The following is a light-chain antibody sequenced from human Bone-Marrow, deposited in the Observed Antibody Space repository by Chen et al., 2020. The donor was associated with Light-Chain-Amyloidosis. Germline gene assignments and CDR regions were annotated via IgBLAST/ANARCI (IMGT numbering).Light chain of an antibody. CDR1: QSVSSTY. CDR2: GAS. CDR3: HLYGRSPPYT. V-gene: IGKV3-20*01. J-gene: IGKJ2*01. Sequence: EIVLTQSPGTLSLSSGERATLSCRASQSVSSTYLAWYQQKPGQGPRLLIYGASTRATGIPDRFSGSGSGTDFTLTISRLEPEDFAVYYCHLYGRSPPYTFGQGTKLEIK.